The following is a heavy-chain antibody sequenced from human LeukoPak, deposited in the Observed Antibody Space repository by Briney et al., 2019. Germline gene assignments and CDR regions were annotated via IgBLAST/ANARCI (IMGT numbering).Heavy chain of an antibody. CDR2: VDPEDGET. CDR1: GYTFTDYY. J-gene: IGHJ3*02. D-gene: IGHD1-26*01. CDR3: AGYRGSYYDAFDI. V-gene: IGHV1-69-2*01. Sequence: ASVKVSCKVSGYTFTDYYMHWVQQAPGKGLEWMGLVDPEDGETIYAEKFQGRVTITADMSTDTAYMELSSLRSEDTAVYYCAGYRGSYYDAFDIWGQGAMVTVSS.